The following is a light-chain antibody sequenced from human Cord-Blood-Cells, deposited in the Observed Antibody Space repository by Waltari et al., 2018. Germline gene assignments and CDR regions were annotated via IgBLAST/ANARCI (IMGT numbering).Light chain of an antibody. V-gene: IGKV1-39*01. J-gene: IGKJ5*01. CDR1: QSISSY. CDR3: QQSYSTPFT. Sequence: DIQMTQSPSSLSASVGDRVTITCRASQSISSYLNWYQLKQGKDPKLLIYAASSLQSGVPARFSGSGSGTDFTLTISSLQPEDFATYYCQQSYSTPFTFGQGTRLEIK. CDR2: AAS.